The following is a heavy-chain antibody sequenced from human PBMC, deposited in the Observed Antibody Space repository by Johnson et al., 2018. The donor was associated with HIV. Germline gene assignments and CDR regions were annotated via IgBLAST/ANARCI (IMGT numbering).Heavy chain of an antibody. V-gene: IGHV3-7*02. J-gene: IGHJ3*02. CDR2: IKQDGSET. Sequence: VQLVESGGGLVQPGRSLILSCAASGFTFNDYAMHWVRPAPGKGLAWVANIKQDGSETHHVDSVKGRFTISRDNAKNSLYLQMNSLRAEDTAVYYCARRNAGGAFDIWGQGTMVTVSS. CDR1: GFTFNDYA. D-gene: IGHD2-2*01. CDR3: ARRNAGGAFDI.